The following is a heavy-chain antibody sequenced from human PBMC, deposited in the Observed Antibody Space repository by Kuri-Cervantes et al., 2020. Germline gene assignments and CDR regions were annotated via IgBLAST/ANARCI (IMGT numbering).Heavy chain of an antibody. J-gene: IGHJ4*02. Sequence: GESLKISCAASGFTFSSYAMHWVRQAPGKGLEWVGRIKSKTDGGTTDYAAPVKGRFTISRDDSKNTLYLQVNSLKTEDTAVYYCTTDLWFGELLSDYWGQGTLVTVSS. D-gene: IGHD3-10*01. V-gene: IGHV3-15*01. CDR3: TTDLWFGELLSDY. CDR1: GFTFSSYA. CDR2: IKSKTDGGTT.